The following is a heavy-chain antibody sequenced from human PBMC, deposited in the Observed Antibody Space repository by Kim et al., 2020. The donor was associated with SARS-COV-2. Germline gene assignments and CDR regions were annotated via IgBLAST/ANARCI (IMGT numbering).Heavy chain of an antibody. J-gene: IGHJ4*02. V-gene: IGHV3-20*03. Sequence: GRFTISGDNAKNSLYLQMNSLRAEDTAVYYCARYVFITMVGGVIIAPFDYWGQGTLVTVSS. CDR3: ARYVFITMVGGVIIAPFDY. D-gene: IGHD3-10*01.